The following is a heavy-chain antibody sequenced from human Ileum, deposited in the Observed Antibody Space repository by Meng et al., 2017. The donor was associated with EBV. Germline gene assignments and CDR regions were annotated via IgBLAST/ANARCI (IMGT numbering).Heavy chain of an antibody. CDR3: ARESYSDSSGYYSLDY. Sequence: QDKVQRSAPGRVETSGTLSLTCAVSGGSSSSSNWWSWVRQAPGKGLEWIGEIHHTESTNYNPSLKSRVTISVDKSKNQFSLKLSSVTAADTAVYYCARESYSDSSGYYSLDYWGQGSLVTVSS. D-gene: IGHD3-22*01. CDR1: GGSSSSSNW. V-gene: IGHV4-4*02. J-gene: IGHJ4*02. CDR2: IHHTEST.